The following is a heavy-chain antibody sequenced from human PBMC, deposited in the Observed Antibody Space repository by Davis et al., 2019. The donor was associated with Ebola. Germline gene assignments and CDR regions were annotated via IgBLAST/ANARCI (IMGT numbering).Heavy chain of an antibody. CDR2: ISAYNGNT. D-gene: IGHD3-10*01. J-gene: IGHJ4*02. Sequence: ASVTVSCKASGYMFTSYGISWVRQAPGQGLEWVGWISAYNGNTEYARKVQGRVTMTTDTSTNTAYMELGSLRFDDTAVYYCARNVELTATGLSDYWGQGTLVTVSS. CDR3: ARNVELTATGLSDY. CDR1: GYMFTSYG. V-gene: IGHV1-18*04.